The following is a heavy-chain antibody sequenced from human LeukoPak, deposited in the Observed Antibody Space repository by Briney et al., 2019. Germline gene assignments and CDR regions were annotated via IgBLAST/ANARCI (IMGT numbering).Heavy chain of an antibody. CDR3: ARVFRDYYGSGSYYYFDY. V-gene: IGHV4-59*12. D-gene: IGHD3-10*01. CDR1: GGSISSYY. CDR2: ISYSGST. Sequence: SETLSLTCTVSGGSISSYYWSWIRQPPGKGLEWIGYISYSGSTSYNPSLKSRVTISVDTSKNQFSLKLSSVTAADTAVYYCARVFRDYYGSGSYYYFDYWGQGTLVTVSS. J-gene: IGHJ4*02.